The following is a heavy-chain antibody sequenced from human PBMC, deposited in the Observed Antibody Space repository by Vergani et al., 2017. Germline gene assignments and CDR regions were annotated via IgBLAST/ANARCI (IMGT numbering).Heavy chain of an antibody. J-gene: IGHJ4*02. D-gene: IGHD2-2*02. Sequence: QVQLQESGPGLVKPSETLSLTCTVSGGSISSGGYYWSWIRQHPGKGLEWIGYIYYSGSTYYNPSLKSRVTISVDTSKNQFSLKLSSVTAADTAVYYCARGAFAVVPAAIIHWGQGTLVTVSS. CDR1: GGSISSGGYY. CDR3: ARGAFAVVPAAIIH. CDR2: IYYSGST. V-gene: IGHV4-31*03.